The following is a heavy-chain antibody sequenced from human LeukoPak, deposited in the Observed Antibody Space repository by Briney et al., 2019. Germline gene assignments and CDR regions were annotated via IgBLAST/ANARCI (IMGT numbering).Heavy chain of an antibody. J-gene: IGHJ4*02. CDR3: ARVWFGELGPSDY. Sequence: PGGSLRLSCAASGFTFSIYAMSWVRQAPGKGLEWVSAISGSGGSTYYADSVKGRFTISRDNSKNTLYLQMNSLRAEDTAVYYCARVWFGELGPSDYWGQGTLVTVSS. CDR2: ISGSGGST. V-gene: IGHV3-23*01. CDR1: GFTFSIYA. D-gene: IGHD3-10*01.